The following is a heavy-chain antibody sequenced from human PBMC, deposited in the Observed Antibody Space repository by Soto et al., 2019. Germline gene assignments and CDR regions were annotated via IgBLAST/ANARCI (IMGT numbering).Heavy chain of an antibody. J-gene: IGHJ5*02. V-gene: IGHV4-61*01. D-gene: IGHD6-6*01. Sequence: PSETLSLTCTVSGGSVSSGSYYWSWIRQPPGKGLEWIGYIYYSGSTNYNPSLKSRVTISVDTSKNQFSLKLSSVTAADTAVYYCARGLATSIAARRPRNWFAPWGQGTLVTVSS. CDR3: ARGLATSIAARRPRNWFAP. CDR1: GGSVSSGSYY. CDR2: IYYSGST.